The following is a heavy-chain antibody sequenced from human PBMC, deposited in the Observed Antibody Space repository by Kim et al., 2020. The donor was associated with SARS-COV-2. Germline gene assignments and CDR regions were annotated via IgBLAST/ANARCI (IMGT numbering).Heavy chain of an antibody. D-gene: IGHD2-2*01. CDR1: GFTVSSNY. J-gene: IGHJ4*02. CDR2: IYSGGST. CDR3: ARTVGWPAAIFFDY. V-gene: IGHV3-53*01. Sequence: GGSLRLSCAASGFTVSSNYMSWVRQAPGKGLEWVSVIYSGGSTYYADSVKGRFTISRDNSKNTLYLQMNSLRAEDTAVYYCARTVGWPAAIFFDYWGQGTLVTVSS.